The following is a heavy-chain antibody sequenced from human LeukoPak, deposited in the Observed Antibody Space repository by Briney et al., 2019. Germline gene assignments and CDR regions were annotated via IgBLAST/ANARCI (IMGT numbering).Heavy chain of an antibody. J-gene: IGHJ4*02. CDR1: GYTFTSYG. D-gene: IGHD5-18*01. Sequence: ASVKVSCKASGYTFTSYGISWVRQAPGQGLERMGWISAYNGNTNYAQKLQGRVTMTTDTSTSTAYMELRSLRSDDTAVYYCARAPDTAMDHDYWGQGTLVTVSS. CDR3: ARAPDTAMDHDY. V-gene: IGHV1-18*04. CDR2: ISAYNGNT.